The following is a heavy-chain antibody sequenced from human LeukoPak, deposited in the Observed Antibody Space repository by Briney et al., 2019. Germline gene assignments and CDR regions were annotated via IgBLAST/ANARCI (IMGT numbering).Heavy chain of an antibody. CDR2: IYYSGST. CDR1: GVFISSYY. V-gene: IGHV4-59*01. Sequence: PAETLSLTCTVSGVFISSYYWIWVRQPPGKGLEWVGYIYYSGSTNYTPSLTSRVTLSVDTSTDQFSMKLSSVTAADTSVYYCARDYYSMDVWGEGTTGTVSP. CDR3: ARDYYSMDV. J-gene: IGHJ6*04.